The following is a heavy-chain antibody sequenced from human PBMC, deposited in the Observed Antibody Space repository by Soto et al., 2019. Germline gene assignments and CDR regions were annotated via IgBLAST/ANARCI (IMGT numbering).Heavy chain of an antibody. CDR2: ISGYNGDT. CDR1: GYTFTRYG. J-gene: IGHJ6*02. D-gene: IGHD2-8*01. V-gene: IGHV1-18*01. CDR3: AKNGQPPYYYYGLDV. Sequence: QGQLVQSEAEVKKPGASVKVSCKASGYTFTRYGISWVRQAPGQGLEWMGWISGYNGDTTYAQKFQGRVTMTIDTSSXTAYMELRSLTSDDTAVYYCAKNGQPPYYYYGLDVWGQGTKVTVSS.